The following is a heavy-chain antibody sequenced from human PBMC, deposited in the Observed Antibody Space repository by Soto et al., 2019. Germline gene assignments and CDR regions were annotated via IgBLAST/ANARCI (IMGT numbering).Heavy chain of an antibody. CDR3: ARGSRRVTENYYYYGMDV. Sequence: LRLSCAASGFTVSSNYMSWVRQAPGKGLEWVSVIYSGGSTYYADSVKGRFTISRDNSKNTLYLQMNSLRAEDTAVYYCARGSRRVTENYYYYGMDVRGQGTMVNV. CDR1: GFTVSSNY. V-gene: IGHV3-53*01. CDR2: IYSGGST. J-gene: IGHJ6*02. D-gene: IGHD4-4*01.